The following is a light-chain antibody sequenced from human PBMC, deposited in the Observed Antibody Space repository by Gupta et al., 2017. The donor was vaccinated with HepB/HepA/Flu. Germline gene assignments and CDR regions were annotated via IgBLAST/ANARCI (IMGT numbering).Light chain of an antibody. Sequence: DIVMTQSPLSLPVTPGEPASISCRSSQSLLHSNGYNYLDWYLQKPGQSPQLLIYLGSNRDAGVPDRFSGSGSGTDFTLKISRGEAEDVGVYYCRQARQNPKCSFGQGTKMEIK. J-gene: IGKJ2*04. V-gene: IGKV2-28*01. CDR3: RQARQNPKCS. CDR2: LGS. CDR1: QSLLHSNGYNY.